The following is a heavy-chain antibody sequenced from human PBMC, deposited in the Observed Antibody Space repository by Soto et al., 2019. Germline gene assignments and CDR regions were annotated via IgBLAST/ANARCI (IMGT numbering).Heavy chain of an antibody. CDR3: ERAGPARCSITNCLAYSRDV. D-gene: IGHD2-2*01. CDR2: INNDGSIT. CDR1: GFTFNSYW. V-gene: IGHV3-74*01. J-gene: IGHJ6*03. Sequence: GALRLSCAASGFTFNSYWMHWVRQAPGKGLVWVSRINNDGSITNYVDSVEGRFTISRDNAKNTLFLQMNSLRAEDTAVYYCERAGPARCSITNCLAYSRDVWGKGTRVTVS.